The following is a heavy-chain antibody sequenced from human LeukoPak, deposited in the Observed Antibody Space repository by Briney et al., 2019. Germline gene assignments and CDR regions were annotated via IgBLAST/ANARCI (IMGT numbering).Heavy chain of an antibody. V-gene: IGHV1-18*01. Sequence: ASVKVSCKASGYTFTNFGISWVRQAPGQGLEWMGWLSAYDGSPNYAQRHQGRVTMTTDPSTSTAYMELRSLRSDDTAVYYCAKGGPYNPFDYWGQGTLVTVSS. CDR3: AKGGPYNPFDY. D-gene: IGHD1-14*01. CDR2: LSAYDGSP. CDR1: GYTFTNFG. J-gene: IGHJ4*02.